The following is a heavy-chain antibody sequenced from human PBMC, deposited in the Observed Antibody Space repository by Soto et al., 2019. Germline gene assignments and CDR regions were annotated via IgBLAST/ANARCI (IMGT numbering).Heavy chain of an antibody. D-gene: IGHD6-13*01. V-gene: IGHV1-18*04. Sequence: QVQLVQSGAEVKKPGVSVKVSCKASRYTFNSYSLSWVRQAPGQGLEWMGWSNAYSGKTNYAQKFQGRVTMTMDTFTNTAYLEVTSLRADDTAMYYCATSGSSSWYVQYWGQGTLVTVPS. CDR3: ATSGSSSWYVQY. J-gene: IGHJ4*02. CDR2: SNAYSGKT. CDR1: RYTFNSYS.